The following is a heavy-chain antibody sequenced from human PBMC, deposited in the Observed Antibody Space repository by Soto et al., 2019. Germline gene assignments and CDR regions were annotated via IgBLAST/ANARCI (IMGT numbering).Heavy chain of an antibody. CDR3: AKGHPIAAAGIDY. V-gene: IGHV3-9*01. D-gene: IGHD6-13*01. Sequence: GGSLRLSCAASGFTFDDYAMHWVRQAPGKGLEWVSGISWNSGSIGYADSVKGRFTISRDNAKNSLYLQMNSLRAEDTALYYCAKGHPIAAAGIDYWGQGTLVTVSS. CDR1: GFTFDDYA. CDR2: ISWNSGSI. J-gene: IGHJ4*02.